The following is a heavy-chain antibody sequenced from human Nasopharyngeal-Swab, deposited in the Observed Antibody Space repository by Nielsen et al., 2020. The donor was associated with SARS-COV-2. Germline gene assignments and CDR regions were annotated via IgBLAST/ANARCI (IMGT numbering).Heavy chain of an antibody. J-gene: IGHJ6*03. CDR1: GGSFSGHY. CDR2: MNYSGGT. CDR3: ARPQMLDSNGYYYDQYYYYYMDV. Sequence: SETLSLTCAVYGGSFSGHYWTWIRRPPGKGLEWIGEMNYSGGTNSNPSLKSRVTISVDTAKNHLSLKLTSVTAADTAVYYCARPQMLDSNGYYYDQYYYYYMDVWGKGTTVTVSS. D-gene: IGHD3-22*01. V-gene: IGHV4-34*01.